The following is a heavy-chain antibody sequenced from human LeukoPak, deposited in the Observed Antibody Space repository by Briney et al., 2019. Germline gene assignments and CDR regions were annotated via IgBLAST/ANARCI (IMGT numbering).Heavy chain of an antibody. V-gene: IGHV3-7*01. CDR3: TKDRQGPNQYHMDV. CDR1: GFTFSSLW. Sequence: GGSLRLSWAASGFTFSSLWMSWVRQAPGRGPEWVANINQDGGTTYYVASVKGRFTISRDNAKNSLSLQMSSLRTEDTAVYYCTKDRQGPNQYHMDVWGKGTTVTVSS. CDR2: INQDGGTT. J-gene: IGHJ6*03.